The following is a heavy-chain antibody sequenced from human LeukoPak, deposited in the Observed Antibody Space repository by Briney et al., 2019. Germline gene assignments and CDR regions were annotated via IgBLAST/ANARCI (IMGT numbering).Heavy chain of an antibody. Sequence: GGSLRLSCAASGFTFSSYGMLWVRQAPGKGLEWLAFIRYDGSNKYYADSVKGRFTISRDNSKSTLLLQMNSRSGEDTALHYCAKVRWDNSGWYYLDSWGQGTLVTVSS. CDR3: AKVRWDNSGWYYLDS. D-gene: IGHD6-19*01. V-gene: IGHV3-30*02. J-gene: IGHJ4*02. CDR2: IRYDGSNK. CDR1: GFTFSSYG.